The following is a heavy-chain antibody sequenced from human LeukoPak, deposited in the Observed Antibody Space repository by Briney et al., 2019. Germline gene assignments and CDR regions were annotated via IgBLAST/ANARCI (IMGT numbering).Heavy chain of an antibody. Sequence: GGSLTLSCVASGFTFPGIWMSWVRQAPGKGLEWVANINGHGSETYYVDSVKGRFTISRDNAKNSLYLQMNSLRLEDTAEYYCARSGAPGTVDAWGQGALVIVSS. D-gene: IGHD1-26*01. CDR3: ARSGAPGTVDA. V-gene: IGHV3-7*01. CDR2: INGHGSET. CDR1: GFTFPGIW. J-gene: IGHJ5*02.